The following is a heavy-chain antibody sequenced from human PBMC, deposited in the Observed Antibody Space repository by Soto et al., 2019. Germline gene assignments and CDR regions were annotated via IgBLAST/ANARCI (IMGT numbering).Heavy chain of an antibody. D-gene: IGHD3-16*02. CDR2: IKSKTDGGTT. Sequence: PGGSLRLSCAASGFTFSNAWMNWVRQAPGKGLEWVGRIKSKTDGGTTDYAAPVKGRFTISRDDSKNTLYLQMNSLKTEDTAVYYCTTVWGSDRPETVDAFDIWGQGTMVTGSS. V-gene: IGHV3-15*07. CDR3: TTVWGSDRPETVDAFDI. J-gene: IGHJ3*02. CDR1: GFTFSNAW.